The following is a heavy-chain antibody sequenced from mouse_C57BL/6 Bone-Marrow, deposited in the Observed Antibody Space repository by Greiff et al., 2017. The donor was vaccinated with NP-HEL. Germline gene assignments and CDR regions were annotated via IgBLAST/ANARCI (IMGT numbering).Heavy chain of an antibody. V-gene: IGHV1-81*01. D-gene: IGHD2-5*01. Sequence: VKLMESGAELARPGASVKLSCKASGYTFTSYGISWVKQRTGQGLEWIGEIYPRSGNTYYNEKFKGKATLTADKSSSTAYMELRSLTSEDSAVYFCARNYSNSWYFDVWGTGTTVTVSS. CDR2: IYPRSGNT. CDR3: ARNYSNSWYFDV. J-gene: IGHJ1*03. CDR1: GYTFTSYG.